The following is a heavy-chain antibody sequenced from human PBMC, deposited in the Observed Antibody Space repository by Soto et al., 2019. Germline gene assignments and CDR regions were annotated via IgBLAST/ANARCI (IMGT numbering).Heavy chain of an antibody. V-gene: IGHV3-23*01. D-gene: IGHD6-19*01. CDR3: QKVQFLGQWIVPTGDIDH. CDR2: ITGSGGLT. Sequence: EVQLLESGGGLVQRGGSLRLYCAASGFTFSSYTMTWVRQAPGKGLEWVSGITGSGGLTYYVDSVKGRFTISRDNSKNMLFVQMNSLRDEDTAVYVCQKVQFLGQWIVPTGDIDHRCQGTLVSVSS. CDR1: GFTFSSYT. J-gene: IGHJ4*02.